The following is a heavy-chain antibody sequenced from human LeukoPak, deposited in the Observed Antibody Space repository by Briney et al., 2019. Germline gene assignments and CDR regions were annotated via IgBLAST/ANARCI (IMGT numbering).Heavy chain of an antibody. J-gene: IGHJ4*02. CDR3: AKDPTGYYYDSSDYPSGD. Sequence: PGGSLRLSCAASGFTFSSYAMSWVRQAPGKGLEWVSAISGSGGSTYYADSVKGRFTISRGNSKNTLYLQMNSLRAEDTAVYYCAKDPTGYYYDSSDYPSGDWGQGTLVTVSS. V-gene: IGHV3-23*01. CDR1: GFTFSSYA. CDR2: ISGSGGST. D-gene: IGHD3-22*01.